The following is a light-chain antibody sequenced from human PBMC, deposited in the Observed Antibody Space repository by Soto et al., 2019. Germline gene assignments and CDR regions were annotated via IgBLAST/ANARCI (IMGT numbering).Light chain of an antibody. CDR1: SSDVGGYNY. V-gene: IGLV2-14*01. J-gene: IGLJ2*01. Sequence: QSALTQPASVSGSPGQSITISCTGPSSDVGGYNYVSWYQQHPGKAPKLIIYEVVNRPSGVSSRFSGSKSGNTASLTISGLQAEDEADFYCSSYTGSHTLVVFGGGTKVTVL. CDR3: SSYTGSHTLVV. CDR2: EVV.